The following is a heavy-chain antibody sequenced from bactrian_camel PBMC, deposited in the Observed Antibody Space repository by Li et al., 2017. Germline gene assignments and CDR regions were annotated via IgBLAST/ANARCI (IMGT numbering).Heavy chain of an antibody. CDR3: AASKVCVYRAYRGQWVTAEDFGY. D-gene: IGHD2*01. J-gene: IGHJ6*01. V-gene: IGHV3S53*01. CDR1: GYSGSTYC. Sequence: HVQLVESGGGSVQAGGSLRLSCAASGYSGSTYCMGWFRQAPGKEREGVAAIDTAGAPTYTYAVAGRFTISKDNPKNTLYLQMNSLTPEDTAMYYCAASKVCVYRAYRGQWVTAEDFGYWGQGTQVTVS. CDR2: IDTAGAP.